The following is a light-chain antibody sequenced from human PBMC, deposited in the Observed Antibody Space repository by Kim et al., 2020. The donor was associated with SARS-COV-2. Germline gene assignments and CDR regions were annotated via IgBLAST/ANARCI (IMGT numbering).Light chain of an antibody. J-gene: IGKJ1*01. V-gene: IGKV3-15*01. CDR3: QQYNNWPPWT. CDR2: GAS. CDR1: QSVRTN. Sequence: SPGERATLSCRASQSVRTNLAWYQQKPAQAPRLLIYGASTRATGIPARFSGSGSGTEFTLTISSLQSEDFAVYYCQQYNNWPPWTFGQGTKVDIK.